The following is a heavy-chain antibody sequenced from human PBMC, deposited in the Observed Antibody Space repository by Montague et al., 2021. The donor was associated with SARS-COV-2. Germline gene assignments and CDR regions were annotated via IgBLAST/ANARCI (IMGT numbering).Heavy chain of an antibody. Sequence: SLRLSCPASGFIFTNYPMHWVRQAPAKGLEWVAVISYEGSNTYYADSVKGRFTISRDFSKNTLYLQMNSLRAEDTAVYYCARDRVWFGELSPYYYDMDVWGQGTTVTVSS. CDR2: ISYEGSNT. CDR1: GFIFTNYP. D-gene: IGHD3-10*01. V-gene: IGHV3-30*04. CDR3: ARDRVWFGELSPYYYDMDV. J-gene: IGHJ6*02.